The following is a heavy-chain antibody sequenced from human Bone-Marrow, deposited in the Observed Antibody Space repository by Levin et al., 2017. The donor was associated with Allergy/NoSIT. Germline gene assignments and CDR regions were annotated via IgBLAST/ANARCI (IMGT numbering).Heavy chain of an antibody. CDR1: GLTFSSYG. J-gene: IGHJ6*02. D-gene: IGHD3-16*01. CDR3: AKDRASASFPHFYYGMDL. V-gene: IGHV3-30*18. CDR2: ISYDGKNS. Sequence: GESLKISCAASGLTFSSYGMHWVRQSPGKGLEWVAVISYDGKNSFYVDSVKGRFTISRDNSQNTLYLQMNNLSAEDTAVYYCAKDRASASFPHFYYGMDLWGQGTTVIVSS.